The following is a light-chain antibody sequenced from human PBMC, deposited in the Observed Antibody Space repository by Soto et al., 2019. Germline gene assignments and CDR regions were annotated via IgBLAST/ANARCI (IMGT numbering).Light chain of an antibody. CDR3: QQFGT. CDR2: DAA. V-gene: IGKV3-20*01. CDR1: QSVSSSY. Sequence: EIVLTQYPGTVSLSPCVRATLSCRASQSVSSSYLAWYQQKPGQAPRLLIYDAASRATGIPDRFSGSGSGTEFTLTISSLQSEDFAVYYRQQFGTFGQGTKVDI. J-gene: IGKJ1*01.